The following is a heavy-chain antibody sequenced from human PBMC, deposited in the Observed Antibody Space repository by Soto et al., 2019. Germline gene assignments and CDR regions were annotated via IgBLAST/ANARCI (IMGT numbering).Heavy chain of an antibody. CDR3: ARSAAAGPDWFDP. D-gene: IGHD6-13*01. CDR2: ISSSSSYT. CDR1: GFTFSDYY. V-gene: IGHV3-11*06. J-gene: IGHJ5*02. Sequence: QVQLVESGGGLVKPGGSLRLSCAASGFTFSDYYMSWIRQAPGKGLEWVSYISSSSSYTNYADSVKGRFTISRDNAKNSLYLQMNSLRAEDTALYYCARSAAAGPDWFDPWGQGTLVTVSS.